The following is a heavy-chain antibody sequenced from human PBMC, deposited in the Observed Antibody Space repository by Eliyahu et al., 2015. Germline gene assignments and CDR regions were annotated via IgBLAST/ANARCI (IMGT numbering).Heavy chain of an antibody. J-gene: IGHJ4*02. Sequence: YYNPSLKSRVTISVDTSKNQFSLKLSSVTAADXAVYYCARRDCSGGSCYHFDYWGQGTLVTVSS. CDR3: ARRDCSGGSCYHFDY. D-gene: IGHD2-15*01. V-gene: IGHV4-39*01.